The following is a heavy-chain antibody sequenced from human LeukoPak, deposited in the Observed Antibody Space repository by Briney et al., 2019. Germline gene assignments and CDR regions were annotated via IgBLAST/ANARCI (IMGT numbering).Heavy chain of an antibody. CDR2: ISNHDNTI. J-gene: IGHJ3*01. D-gene: IGHD3/OR15-3a*01. V-gene: IGHV3-11*04. Sequence: PGGSLRLSCSASGFTFSDYHMSWIRQAPGRGLEWLSYISNHDNTIYYADSVRGRFTISRDNAKNSLYLQMSSLTPEDTAVYFCARDRTGAHADVFDLWGQGTVVTVSS. CDR3: ARDRTGAHADVFDL. CDR1: GFTFSDYH.